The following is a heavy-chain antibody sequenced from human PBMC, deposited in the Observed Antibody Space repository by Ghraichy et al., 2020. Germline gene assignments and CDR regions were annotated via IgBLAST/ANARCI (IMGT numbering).Heavy chain of an antibody. CDR3: ARSEVATTYGMDV. D-gene: IGHD5-12*01. V-gene: IGHV1-3*01. CDR2: INAGNGNK. J-gene: IGHJ6*02. Sequence: ASVKVSCKASGYTFTSYAMFWVRQARVQMLDLMGWINAGNGNKKYSQKFQGRVTITRDTSASTAYMEMSSLRSEDTAVYYCARSEVATTYGMDVWGQVTTVTVSS. CDR1: GYTFTSYA.